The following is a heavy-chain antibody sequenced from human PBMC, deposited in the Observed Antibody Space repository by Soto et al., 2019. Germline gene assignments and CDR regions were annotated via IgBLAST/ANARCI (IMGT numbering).Heavy chain of an antibody. D-gene: IGHD3-10*01. CDR1: GFTFSSYS. V-gene: IGHV3-21*01. J-gene: IGHJ6*02. Sequence: TGVSLRFSCAASGFTFSSYSMNWARQAPGRGLEWVSSIRGVDNNKYYAASVKDRFTISRDNAKNSLFLHLSGLTADDTAVYYCARDRVRGALPQYGMDGWGQGTTVTVSS. CDR2: IRGVDNNK. CDR3: ARDRVRGALPQYGMDG.